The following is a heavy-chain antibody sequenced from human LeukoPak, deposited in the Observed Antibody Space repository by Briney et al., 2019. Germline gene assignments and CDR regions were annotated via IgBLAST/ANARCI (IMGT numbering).Heavy chain of an antibody. CDR1: GYTFTSYA. Sequence: GASVKVSCTASGYTFTSYAMHWVRQAPGQRLEWMGWINAGNGNTKYSQKFQGRVTITRDTSASTAYMELSSLRSEDTAVYYCARGAYYYDSSGYSAYDYWGQGTLVTVSS. CDR3: ARGAYYYDSSGYSAYDY. D-gene: IGHD3-22*01. V-gene: IGHV1-3*01. J-gene: IGHJ4*02. CDR2: INAGNGNT.